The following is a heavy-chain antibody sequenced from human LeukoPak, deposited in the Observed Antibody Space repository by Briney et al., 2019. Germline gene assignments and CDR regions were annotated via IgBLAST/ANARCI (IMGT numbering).Heavy chain of an antibody. CDR1: GFTFSSYG. J-gene: IGHJ4*02. CDR3: AKGSYQGYSPFDY. Sequence: GGSLRLSCAASGFTFSSYGMHWVRQAPGKGLEWVAVISYDGSNKYYADSVKGRFTISRDNSKNTLYLQMNSLRAEDTAVYYCAKGSYQGYSPFDYWGQGTLVTVSS. V-gene: IGHV3-30*18. CDR2: ISYDGSNK. D-gene: IGHD5-18*01.